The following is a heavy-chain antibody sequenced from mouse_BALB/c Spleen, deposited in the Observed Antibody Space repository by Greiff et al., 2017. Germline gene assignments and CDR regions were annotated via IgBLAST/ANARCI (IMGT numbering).Heavy chain of an antibody. Sequence: EVKVVESGGGLVKPGGSLKLSCAASGFTFSSYAMSWVRQSPEKRLEWVAEISSGGSYTYYPDTVTGRFTISRDNAKNTLYLEMSSLRSEDTAMYDCARGGSKPFAYWGQGTLVTVSA. V-gene: IGHV5-9-4*01. CDR2: ISSGGSYT. CDR1: GFTFSSYA. CDR3: ARGGSKPFAY. J-gene: IGHJ3*01.